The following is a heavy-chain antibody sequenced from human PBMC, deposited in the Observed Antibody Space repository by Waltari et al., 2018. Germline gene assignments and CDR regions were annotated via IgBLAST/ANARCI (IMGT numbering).Heavy chain of an antibody. CDR1: GYTFTSYD. CDR3: ARGGLGLPVLAVDY. D-gene: IGHD3-3*01. CDR2: MNPNSGNT. Sequence: GYTFTSYDINWVRQATGQGLEWMGWMNPNSGNTGYAQKFQGRVTMTRNTSISTAYMGLSSLRSEDTAVYYCARGGLGLPVLAVDYWGQGTLVTVSS. J-gene: IGHJ4*02. V-gene: IGHV1-8*01.